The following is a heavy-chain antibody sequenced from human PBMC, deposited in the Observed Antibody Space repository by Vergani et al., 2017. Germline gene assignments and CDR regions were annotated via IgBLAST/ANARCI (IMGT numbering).Heavy chain of an antibody. CDR1: GGSISSHS. J-gene: IGHJ6*03. CDR3: AGVIWGGDYYMDV. CDR2: ISTSGST. Sequence: VQLQESGPGLVKPSETLSLICTVSGGSISSHSWSWNRQPAGKGLEWLSRISTSGSTNYNPSLKSRFTMSVNTSKNQFSLKLSSVTAADTAVYYFAGVIWGGDYYMDVWGKGTTVTVSS. D-gene: IGHD3-16*01. V-gene: IGHV4-4*07.